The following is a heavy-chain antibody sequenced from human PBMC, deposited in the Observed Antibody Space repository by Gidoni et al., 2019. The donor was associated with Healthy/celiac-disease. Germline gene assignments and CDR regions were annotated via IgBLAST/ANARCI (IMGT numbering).Heavy chain of an antibody. CDR3: ARHSDSEWHQGGNWFDP. Sequence: EVQLVQSGAEVKKPGESLKISCKGSGYSFTSYWIGWVRQMPGKGLEWMGIVYPGDSDTRYRPSFQGQVTISADKSISTAYLQWSSLKASDTAIYYCARHSDSEWHQGGNWFDPWGQGTLVTVSS. CDR2: VYPGDSDT. V-gene: IGHV5-51*01. D-gene: IGHD3-3*01. CDR1: GYSFTSYW. J-gene: IGHJ5*02.